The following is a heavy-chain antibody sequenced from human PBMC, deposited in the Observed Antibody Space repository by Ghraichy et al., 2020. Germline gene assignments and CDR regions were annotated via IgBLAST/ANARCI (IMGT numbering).Heavy chain of an antibody. Sequence: SQTLSHTCAVYGGSFRDYYWTWIRQPPGKGLEYIGEIDHSGRIDHNPSLRSRVTMSVDTSRNHFSLKLSSVTATDTAVYYCARATLRDGMDVWGQGTTVIVSS. CDR1: GGSFRDYY. J-gene: IGHJ6*02. CDR3: ARATLRDGMDV. CDR2: IDHSGRI. V-gene: IGHV4-34*01.